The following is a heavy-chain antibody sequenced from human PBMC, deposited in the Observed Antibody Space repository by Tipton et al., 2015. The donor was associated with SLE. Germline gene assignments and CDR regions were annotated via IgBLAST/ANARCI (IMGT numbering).Heavy chain of an antibody. CDR2: ISSSSSYT. J-gene: IGHJ6*03. V-gene: IGHV3-11*06. CDR3: ARAGYYDSSGYHYYYYYMDV. D-gene: IGHD3-22*01. Sequence: GSLRLSCAASGFTFSDYYMSWIRQAPGKGLEWVSYISSSSSYTNYADSVKGRFTISRDNAKNSLYLQMNSLRAEDTAVYYCARAGYYDSSGYHYYYYYMDVWGKGTTVTVSS. CDR1: GFTFSDYY.